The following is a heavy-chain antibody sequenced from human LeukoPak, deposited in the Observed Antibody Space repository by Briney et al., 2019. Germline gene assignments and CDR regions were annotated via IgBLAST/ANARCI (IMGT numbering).Heavy chain of an antibody. V-gene: IGHV3-23*01. D-gene: IGHD6-19*01. CDR2: ISGSGGST. J-gene: IGHJ3*02. CDR3: AKFAGYSSGWFLFDAFDI. Sequence: GGSLRLSCAASGFAFSSYAMSWVRQAPGKGLEWFSAISGSGGSTYYADSVKGRFTISRDNSKNTLYLQMNSLRAEDTAVYYCAKFAGYSSGWFLFDAFDIWGQGTMVTVSS. CDR1: GFAFSSYA.